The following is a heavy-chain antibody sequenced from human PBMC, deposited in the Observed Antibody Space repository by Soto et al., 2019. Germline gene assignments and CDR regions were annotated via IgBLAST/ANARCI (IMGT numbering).Heavy chain of an antibody. Sequence: GGSLRLSCAASDLSVSAAYMAWVRQAPGKGLEWVSVLLSGGATYYADSVKGRFTISRDISENTVYLQMRSLRVEDTAVYHCARWPLLLVSTANYGMDVWGHGTTVTV. J-gene: IGHJ6*02. CDR3: ARWPLLLVSTANYGMDV. V-gene: IGHV3-53*01. CDR2: LLSGGAT. D-gene: IGHD2-8*02. CDR1: DLSVSAAY.